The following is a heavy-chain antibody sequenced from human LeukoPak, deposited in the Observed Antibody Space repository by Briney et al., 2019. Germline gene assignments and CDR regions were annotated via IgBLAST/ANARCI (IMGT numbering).Heavy chain of an antibody. Sequence: GGSLRLYCAASGFTFSSYSMNWVRQAPGKGLEWVSSISSSSSYIYYADSVKGRFTISRDNAKNSLYLQMNSLTVEDTAVYYCATSHDSAGNDWGQGTLVTVSS. J-gene: IGHJ4*02. CDR1: GFTFSSYS. D-gene: IGHD2-15*01. V-gene: IGHV3-21*06. CDR3: ATSHDSAGND. CDR2: ISSSSSYI.